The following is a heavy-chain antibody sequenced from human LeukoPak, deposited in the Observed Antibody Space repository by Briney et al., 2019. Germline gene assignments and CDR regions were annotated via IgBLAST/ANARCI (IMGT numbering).Heavy chain of an antibody. CDR2: ISGSGGST. Sequence: GGSLRLSCAASGFTFSSYAMSWVRQAPGKGLEWVSAISGSGGSTYYADSVKGRFTISRDNSKNTLYLQMNSLRAEDTAVYYCAKDIWEGFMIVVARAAFDIWGQGTMVTVSS. D-gene: IGHD3-22*01. CDR1: GFTFSSYA. V-gene: IGHV3-23*01. CDR3: AKDIWEGFMIVVARAAFDI. J-gene: IGHJ3*02.